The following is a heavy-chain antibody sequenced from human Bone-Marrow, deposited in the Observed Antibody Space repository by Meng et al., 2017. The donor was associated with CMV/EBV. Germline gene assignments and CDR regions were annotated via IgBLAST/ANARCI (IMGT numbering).Heavy chain of an antibody. Sequence: GGSLRLSFAASGFTFSSYAMHWVRQAPGKGLEWVAVISYDGSNKYYADSVKGRFTISRDNSKNTLYLQMNSLRAEDTAVYYCARGYCSSTSCHDLYYFDYWGQGTLVTVSS. CDR1: GFTFSSYA. D-gene: IGHD2-2*01. J-gene: IGHJ4*02. CDR3: ARGYCSSTSCHDLYYFDY. CDR2: ISYDGSNK. V-gene: IGHV3-30*04.